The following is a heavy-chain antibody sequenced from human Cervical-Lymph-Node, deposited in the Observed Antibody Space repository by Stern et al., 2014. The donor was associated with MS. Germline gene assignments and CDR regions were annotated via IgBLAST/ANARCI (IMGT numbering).Heavy chain of an antibody. J-gene: IGHJ6*02. Sequence: VQLVESGGGVVQPGRSLRVSCEASGFTFANYGMHWVRQAPGKGLEWVAFVSYDGGSKEYADSVKGRFTISRDNSNNTLYLQMNNLRPEDTAVVYCAKGRLPGGHGARDVWGQGTTVAVSS. CDR2: VSYDGGSK. CDR3: AKGRLPGGHGARDV. D-gene: IGHD2-21*02. CDR1: GFTFANYG. V-gene: IGHV3-30*18.